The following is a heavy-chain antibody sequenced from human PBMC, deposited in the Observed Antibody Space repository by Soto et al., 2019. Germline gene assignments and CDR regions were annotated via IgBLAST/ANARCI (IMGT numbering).Heavy chain of an antibody. D-gene: IGHD3-9*01. CDR1: GGSISSGGYS. CDR3: ARAGPYSDILTGPGSWFDP. CDR2: IYHSGST. J-gene: IGHJ5*02. Sequence: PSETLSLTCAVSGGSISSGGYSWSWIRQPPGKGLEWIGYIYHSGSTYYNPALKSRVTISVDRSKNQFSLKLSSVTAADTAVYSCARAGPYSDILTGPGSWFDPWGQGTLVTVST. V-gene: IGHV4-30-2*01.